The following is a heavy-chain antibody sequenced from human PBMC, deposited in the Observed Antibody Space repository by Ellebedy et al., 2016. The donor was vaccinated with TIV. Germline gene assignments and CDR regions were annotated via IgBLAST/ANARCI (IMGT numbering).Heavy chain of an antibody. CDR2: ISDSGGST. CDR3: ASQYDFWSGYVSRDYFDY. J-gene: IGHJ4*02. D-gene: IGHD3-3*01. CDR1: GFTFSSYA. Sequence: GGSLRLSXAASGFTFSSYAMSWVRQAPGKGLGWVSAISDSGGSTYYADSVKGRFTISRDNSKNTLYLQMNSLRAEDTAVYYCASQYDFWSGYVSRDYFDYWGQGTLVTVSS. V-gene: IGHV3-23*01.